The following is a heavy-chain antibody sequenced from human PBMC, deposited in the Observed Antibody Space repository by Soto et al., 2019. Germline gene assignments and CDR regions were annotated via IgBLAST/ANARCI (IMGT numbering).Heavy chain of an antibody. CDR3: AHRVFSTDFGLVTTTAIYFDS. CDR2: IYWDDDK. CDR1: GFSLTTSGVG. Sequence: QITLNESGPTVVRPTETLTLTCRFSGFSLTTSGVGVGWIRQSPGKAPEWLALIYWDDDKRYSASLKSRLTITKDTSENQGVLTVSDLYPTDTATSDCAHRVFSTDFGLVTTTAIYFDSWGQGTPVAVPS. D-gene: IGHD3-3*01. J-gene: IGHJ4*02. V-gene: IGHV2-5*02.